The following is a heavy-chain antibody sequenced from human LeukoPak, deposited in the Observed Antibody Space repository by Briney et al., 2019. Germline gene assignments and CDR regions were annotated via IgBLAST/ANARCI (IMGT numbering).Heavy chain of an antibody. CDR1: GYSFTSYW. Sequence: GESLKISCKGSGYSFTSYWNGWVRQMPGKGLEWMGIIYPGDSDTRYSPSFQGQVTISADKSISTAYLQWSSLKASDTAMYYCARIYTMVRGVIYINWFDPWGQGTLVTVSS. CDR2: IYPGDSDT. D-gene: IGHD3-10*01. CDR3: ARIYTMVRGVIYINWFDP. J-gene: IGHJ5*02. V-gene: IGHV5-51*01.